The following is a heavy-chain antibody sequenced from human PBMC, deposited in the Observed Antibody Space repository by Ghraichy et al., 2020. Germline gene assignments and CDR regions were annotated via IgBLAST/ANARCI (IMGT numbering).Heavy chain of an antibody. Sequence: GGSLNISCAASGFTFSSYSMNWVRQAPGKGLEWVSYISSSSSTIYYADSVKGRFTISRDNVKNSLYLQMNSLRAEDTAVYYCARDHYDSSIYYYYMDVWGKGTTVTVSS. V-gene: IGHV3-48*01. CDR1: GFTFSSYS. CDR3: ARDHYDSSIYYYYMDV. J-gene: IGHJ6*03. D-gene: IGHD3-22*01. CDR2: ISSSSSTI.